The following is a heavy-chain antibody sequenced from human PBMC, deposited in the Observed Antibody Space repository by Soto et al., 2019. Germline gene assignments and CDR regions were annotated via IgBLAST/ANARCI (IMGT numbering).Heavy chain of an antibody. CDR3: AIDLTIVTPRSLIDY. D-gene: IGHD4-4*01. V-gene: IGHV3-23*01. CDR2: ISGTGRTT. J-gene: IGHJ4*02. Sequence: GGSLRLSCAASGFTFGSYVMSWVRQAPGKGLEWVSGISGTGRTTYYADSVKGRFTISRDNSKNTLYLQMSSLRAEDTAVYYCAIDLTIVTPRSLIDYSGQATLVTV. CDR1: GFTFGSYV.